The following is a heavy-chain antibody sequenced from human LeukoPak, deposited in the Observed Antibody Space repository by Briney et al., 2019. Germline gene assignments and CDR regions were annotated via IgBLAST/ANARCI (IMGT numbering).Heavy chain of an antibody. CDR3: ARGFLKTGFDY. D-gene: IGHD1-14*01. J-gene: IGHJ4*02. V-gene: IGHV6-1*01. CDR1: GDSVSSTSGA. Sequence: SQTLSLTCAISGDSVSSTSGAWNWIRQSPSGGLEWLGRIYYWSKWSYDYAESLKSRITINPDTSKNQFSLQLNSVTPEDTAVYYCARGFLKTGFDYWGQGTLVTVSS. CDR2: IYYWSKWSY.